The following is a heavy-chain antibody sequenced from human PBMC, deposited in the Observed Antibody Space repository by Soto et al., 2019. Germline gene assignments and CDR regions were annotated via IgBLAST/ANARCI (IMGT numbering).Heavy chain of an antibody. CDR3: AKYNSGWFLIDY. D-gene: IGHD6-19*01. Sequence: PGGSLRLSCLTSGFTFSSYGMTWVRQAPGKGLEWVSTLSPAGGSTYYADSVKGRFTISRDTSKNTLYLQMNSLRAEDTAVYYCAKYNSGWFLIDYWGQGTLVTVSS. J-gene: IGHJ4*02. CDR2: LSPAGGST. CDR1: GFTFSSYG. V-gene: IGHV3-23*01.